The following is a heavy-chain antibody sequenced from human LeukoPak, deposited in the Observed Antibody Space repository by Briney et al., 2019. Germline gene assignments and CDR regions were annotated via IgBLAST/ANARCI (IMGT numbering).Heavy chain of an antibody. CDR1: GFTFSSYA. CDR3: AKGSSPSRPYYFDY. J-gene: IGHJ4*02. V-gene: IGHV3-23*01. Sequence: GGSLRLSCAASGFTFSSYAMSWVRQAPGKGLEWVSAISGSGGSTYYADSVKGRFTITRDNFKNTLYLQMNSLRAEDTAVYYCAKGSSPSRPYYFDYWGQGTLVTVSS. CDR2: ISGSGGST. D-gene: IGHD6-6*01.